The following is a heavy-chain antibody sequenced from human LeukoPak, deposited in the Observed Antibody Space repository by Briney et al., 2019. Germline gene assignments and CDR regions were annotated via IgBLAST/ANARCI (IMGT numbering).Heavy chain of an antibody. CDR2: ISYDGSNK. V-gene: IGHV3-30*04. CDR1: GFTFSTYA. D-gene: IGHD6-13*01. J-gene: IGHJ6*02. Sequence: PGGALRLSCAASGFTFSTYAMHGFRQAPGKGLEWVAVISYDGSNKYYADSVKVRFTISRDNSTKTLYLQMNSLRAEDTAVYYCARKFDSSPRIDVWGQGTTVTVSS. CDR3: ARKFDSSPRIDV.